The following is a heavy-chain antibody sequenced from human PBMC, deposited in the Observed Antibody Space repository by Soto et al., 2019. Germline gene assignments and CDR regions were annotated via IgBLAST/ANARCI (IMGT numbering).Heavy chain of an antibody. V-gene: IGHV4-34*01. J-gene: IGHJ4*02. CDR3: ARGKWRQQLVPSYFDY. CDR1: GGSFSGYS. CDR2: INHNGST. D-gene: IGHD6-13*01. Sequence: QVQLQQWGAGLLKPSETLSLTCAVYGGSFSGYSWSWIRQPPGKGLEWIGEINHNGSTTYNPSLKSRVTISVDTSKNQFSLKLSSVTAADTAVYYCARGKWRQQLVPSYFDYWGQGTLVTVSS.